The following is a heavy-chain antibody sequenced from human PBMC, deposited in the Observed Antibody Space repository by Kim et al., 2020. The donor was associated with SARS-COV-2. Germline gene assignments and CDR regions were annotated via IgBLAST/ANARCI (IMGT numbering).Heavy chain of an antibody. Sequence: GGSLRLSCAASGFTFSNHGMSWVRQAPGKGLEWVAGLSGSGVSMHYADSVKGRFTVSRDNAKSTLSLQMSSLKADDTAIYYCARDALSHLDYWGQGTLLTVS. CDR3: ARDALSHLDY. D-gene: IGHD3-22*01. V-gene: IGHV3-23*01. CDR1: GFTFSNHG. CDR2: LSGSGVSM. J-gene: IGHJ4*02.